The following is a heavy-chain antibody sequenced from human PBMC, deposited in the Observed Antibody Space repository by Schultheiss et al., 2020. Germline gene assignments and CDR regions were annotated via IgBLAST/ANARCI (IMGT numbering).Heavy chain of an antibody. Sequence: SETLSLTCTVSGGSISSYYWSWIRQPAGKGLEWIGRIYTSGSTNYNPSLKSRVTISVDTSKNQFSLKLSSVTAADTAVYYCASQAARYYYYGMDVWGQGTTVTVSS. D-gene: IGHD6-13*01. V-gene: IGHV4-4*07. CDR3: ASQAARYYYYGMDV. J-gene: IGHJ6*02. CDR2: IYTSGST. CDR1: GGSISSYY.